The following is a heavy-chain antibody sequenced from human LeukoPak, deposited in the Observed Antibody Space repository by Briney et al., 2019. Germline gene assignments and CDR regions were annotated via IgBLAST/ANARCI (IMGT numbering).Heavy chain of an antibody. CDR2: ISAYNGNT. D-gene: IGHD6-13*01. CDR1: GYTFTSYG. CDR3: ARTQRIAAAGTTDY. Sequence: EASVKVSCKASGYTFTSYGISWVRQAPGQGLEGMGWISAYNGNTNYAQKLQGRVTMTTDTSTSTAYMELRSLRSDDTAVYYCARTQRIAAAGTTDYWGQGTLVTVSS. V-gene: IGHV1-18*01. J-gene: IGHJ4*02.